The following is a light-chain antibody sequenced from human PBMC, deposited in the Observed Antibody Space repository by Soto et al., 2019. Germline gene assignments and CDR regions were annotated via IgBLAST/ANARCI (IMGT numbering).Light chain of an antibody. J-gene: IGKJ1*01. Sequence: DIQMTQSPSTLSASVGDSVTITCRASQIIYSWLAWYQKKPGNAPKLLIYQSSTVERGVPSRFSGSGSETEFTLTINSLQPDDFATYYCLQYFDYYRTFGQGTKVEIK. CDR3: LQYFDYYRT. CDR2: QSS. CDR1: QIIYSW. V-gene: IGKV1-5*03.